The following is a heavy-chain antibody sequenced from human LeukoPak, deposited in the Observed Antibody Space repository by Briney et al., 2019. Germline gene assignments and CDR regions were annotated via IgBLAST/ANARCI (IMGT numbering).Heavy chain of an antibody. D-gene: IGHD5-18*01. CDR3: ARVRYSYGSDYFDY. CDR1: GGSISSYY. Sequence: SETLSLTCSVSGGSISSYYWSWIRLPPGKGLEWIGYIYYSGSTNYNPSLKSRVTISVDTSKNQFSLKLSSVTAADTAVYYCARVRYSYGSDYFDYWGQGTLVTVSS. CDR2: IYYSGST. V-gene: IGHV4-59*01. J-gene: IGHJ4*02.